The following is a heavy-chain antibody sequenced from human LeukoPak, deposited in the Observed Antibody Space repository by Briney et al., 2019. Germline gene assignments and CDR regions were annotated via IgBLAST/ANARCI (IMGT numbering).Heavy chain of an antibody. J-gene: IGHJ3*02. D-gene: IGHD3-10*01. CDR1: GFTFSSYS. CDR2: ISSSSSTI. V-gene: IGHV3-48*01. Sequence: GGSLRLSCAASGFTFSSYSMNWVRQAPGKGLEWVSYISSSSSTIYYADSVKGRFTIFRDNAKNSLYLQMNSLRAEDTAVYYCARPPALWFGEFDAFDIWGQGTMVTVSS. CDR3: ARPPALWFGEFDAFDI.